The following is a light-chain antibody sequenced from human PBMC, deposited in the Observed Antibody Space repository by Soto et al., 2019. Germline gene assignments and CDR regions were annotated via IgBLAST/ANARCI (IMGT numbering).Light chain of an antibody. V-gene: IGLV2-14*01. CDR1: SSDVGSYTY. CDR2: DVS. Sequence: QSALTQPASVSGSPGQSIAISCTGTSSDVGSYTYVSWYQQHPGKAPKLMIFDVSNRPSGVSDRFSGSMSGNTASLTISGLQADDEADYYCSSYTISSTYVFGTGTKLTVL. J-gene: IGLJ1*01. CDR3: SSYTISSTYV.